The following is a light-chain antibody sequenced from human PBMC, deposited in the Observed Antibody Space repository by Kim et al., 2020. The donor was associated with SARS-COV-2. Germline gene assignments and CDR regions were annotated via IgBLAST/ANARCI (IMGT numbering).Light chain of an antibody. CDR3: QSYDNSNYWV. V-gene: IGLV6-57*03. CDR1: SGSIASNC. CDR2: EDN. J-gene: IGLJ3*02. Sequence: KAGTISCTRSSGSIASNCVQWYQQRPGSATTTMIYEDNKRPSGVPDRFSRSIDSSSNSATLAISGLKTEDEADYYCQSYDNSNYWVFGRGTQLTVL.